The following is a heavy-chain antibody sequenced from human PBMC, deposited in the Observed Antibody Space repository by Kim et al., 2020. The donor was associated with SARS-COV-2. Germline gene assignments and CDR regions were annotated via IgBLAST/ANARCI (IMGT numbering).Heavy chain of an antibody. CDR3: ARIPNYYGSGNGMDV. Sequence: TSLKTRLTISKDTSKNQVVLTMTNMDPVDTATYYCARIPNYYGSGNGMDVWGQGTTVTVSS. D-gene: IGHD3-10*01. J-gene: IGHJ6*02. V-gene: IGHV2-70*01.